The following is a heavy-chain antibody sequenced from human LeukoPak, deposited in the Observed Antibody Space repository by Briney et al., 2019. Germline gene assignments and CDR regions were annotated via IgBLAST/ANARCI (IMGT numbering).Heavy chain of an antibody. CDR2: ICYDGSNK. V-gene: IGHV3-33*01. Sequence: GILRLSCAASGFTFSSYGMHWVRQAPGKGLEGVAVICYDGSNKYYADSVKGRFTISRDNSKNTLYLQMNSLRAEDTAVYYCARDEDDSSGYYYLYYYYYGRDVWGRGTTVTVSS. D-gene: IGHD3-22*01. CDR3: ARDEDDSSGYYYLYYYYYGRDV. J-gene: IGHJ6*02. CDR1: GFTFSSYG.